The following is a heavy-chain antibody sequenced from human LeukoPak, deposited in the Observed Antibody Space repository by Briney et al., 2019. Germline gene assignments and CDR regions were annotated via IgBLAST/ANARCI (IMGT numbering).Heavy chain of an antibody. CDR2: IYYSGST. J-gene: IGHJ3*02. V-gene: IGHV4-39*07. Sequence: SETLSLTCTVSGGSISSYYWGWIRQPPGKGLEWIGSIYYSGSTYYNPSLKSRVTISVDTSKNQFSLKLSSVTAADTAVYYCARGSGITMIVVVIADAFDIWGQGTMVTVSS. CDR3: ARGSGITMIVVVIADAFDI. CDR1: GGSISSYY. D-gene: IGHD3-22*01.